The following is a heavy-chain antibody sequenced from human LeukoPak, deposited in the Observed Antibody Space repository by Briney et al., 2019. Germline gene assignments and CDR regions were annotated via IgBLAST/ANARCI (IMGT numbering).Heavy chain of an antibody. CDR1: GYTFISFD. D-gene: IGHD3-10*01. CDR2: MNPNSADR. V-gene: IGHV1-8*02. J-gene: IGHJ4*02. CDR3: ARGAGGSGYYYLLT. Sequence: ASVKVSCKASGYTFISFDIIWVRQATGQGLEWMGWMNPNSADRGYAQKFRGRVTMTRSTSISTAYMELSSLRSEDSVAYYCARGAGGSGYYYLLTWGQGTLVTVSS.